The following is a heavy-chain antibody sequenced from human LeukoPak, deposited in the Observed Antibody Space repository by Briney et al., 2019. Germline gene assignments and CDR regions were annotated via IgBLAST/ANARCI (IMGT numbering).Heavy chain of an antibody. D-gene: IGHD3-10*01. CDR3: ARDPGGWFDP. Sequence: ASVKVSCKASGGTFSSYAISWVRQAPGQGLEWMGGIIPIFGTANYAQKFQGRVTITADESTSTAYVELSSLRSEDTAVYYCARDPGGWFDPWGQGTLVTVSS. J-gene: IGHJ5*02. CDR2: IIPIFGTA. CDR1: GGTFSSYA. V-gene: IGHV1-69*13.